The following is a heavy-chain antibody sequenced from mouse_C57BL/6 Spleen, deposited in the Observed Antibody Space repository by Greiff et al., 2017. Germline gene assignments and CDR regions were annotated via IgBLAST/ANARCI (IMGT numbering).Heavy chain of an antibody. CDR2: ISNGGGST. J-gene: IGHJ3*01. CDR1: GFTFSDYY. CDR3: ARQGDYDDVPFAY. V-gene: IGHV5-12*01. D-gene: IGHD2-4*01. Sequence: EVKVVESGGGLVQPGGSLKLSCAASGFTFSDYYMYLVRQTPEKRLEWVAYISNGGGSTYYPDTVKGRFTISRDNAKNTLYLQMSRLKSEDTAMYYCARQGDYDDVPFAYWGQGTLVTVSA.